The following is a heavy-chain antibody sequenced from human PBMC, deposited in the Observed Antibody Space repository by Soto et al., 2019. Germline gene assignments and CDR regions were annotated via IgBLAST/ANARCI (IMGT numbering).Heavy chain of an antibody. CDR2: ISYDGSNK. J-gene: IGHJ4*02. CDR1: GFTFSSYG. CDR3: SIPYYYDSSGLAFDY. V-gene: IGHV3-30*03. D-gene: IGHD3-22*01. Sequence: GGSLRLSCAASGFTFSSYGMHWVRQAPGKGLEWVAVISYDGSNKYYADSVKGRFTISRHNSKNTLYLQMNSLRAEDTAAYYCSIPYYYDSSGLAFDYWGQGTLVTVSS.